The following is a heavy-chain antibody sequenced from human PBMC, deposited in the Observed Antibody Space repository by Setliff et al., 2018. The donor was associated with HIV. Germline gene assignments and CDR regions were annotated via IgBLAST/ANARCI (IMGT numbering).Heavy chain of an antibody. Sequence: ASVKVSCKASGYTFTGHYLHWVQQAPGQGLEWLGWVNPNSGEAIYAQNFQGRVTMTRDTSINAAYMELRGLRSDSTAVYYCARNFGLSPSGKYYYYYGMDIWGQGTPVTVSS. V-gene: IGHV1-2*02. CDR3: ARNFGLSPSGKYYYYYGMDI. J-gene: IGHJ6*02. CDR1: GYTFTGHY. CDR2: VNPNSGEA. D-gene: IGHD3-10*01.